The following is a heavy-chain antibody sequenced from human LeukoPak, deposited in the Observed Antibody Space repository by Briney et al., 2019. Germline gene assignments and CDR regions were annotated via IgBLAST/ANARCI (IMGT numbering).Heavy chain of an antibody. J-gene: IGHJ4*02. Sequence: SETLSLTCTVSGGSISSYYWSWIRQPPGKGLEWIGYIYYSGSTNYNPSLKSRVTISVDTSKNQFSLKLSSVTAADTAVYYCARVGSVAAGTVFDYWGQGTLVTVSS. CDR3: ARVGSVAAGTVFDY. CDR1: GGSISSYY. CDR2: IYYSGST. D-gene: IGHD6-13*01. V-gene: IGHV4-59*01.